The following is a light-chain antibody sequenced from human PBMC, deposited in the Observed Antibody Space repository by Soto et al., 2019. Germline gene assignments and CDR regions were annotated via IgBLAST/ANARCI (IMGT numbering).Light chain of an antibody. V-gene: IGLV2-11*01. CDR3: SAYTHSNTVI. CDR2: DVS. J-gene: IGLJ2*01. CDR1: SSDVAIYNY. Sequence: QSALTQPRSVSGSPGQSVTISCTGTSSDVAIYNYISWYQQHPGEAPKLMIHDVSERPSGVPDRFSGSKSGNTASLTISGLQAEDEADYYCSAYTHSNTVIFGGGTKLTVL.